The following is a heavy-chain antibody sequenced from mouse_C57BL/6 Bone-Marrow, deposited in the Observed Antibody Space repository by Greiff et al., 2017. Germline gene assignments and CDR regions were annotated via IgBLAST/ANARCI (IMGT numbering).Heavy chain of an antibody. CDR3: ARALRDY. CDR2: IYPGSGST. V-gene: IGHV1-55*01. Sequence: QVQLKQPGAELVKPGASVKMSCKASGYTFTSYWITWVKQRPGQGLEWIGDIYPGSGSTNYNEQFKSKATLTVDTSSSTAYMQLRSLTSEGSAVYYCARALRDYWGQGTTLTGSS. CDR1: GYTFTSYW. J-gene: IGHJ2*01.